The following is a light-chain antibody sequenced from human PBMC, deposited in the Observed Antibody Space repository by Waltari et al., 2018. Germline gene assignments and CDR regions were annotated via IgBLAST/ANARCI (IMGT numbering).Light chain of an antibody. V-gene: IGKV4-1*01. CDR3: QQYYSTPPT. J-gene: IGKJ4*01. Sequence: DIVMTQSPDSLAVSLGERATINCKSSQSVLYSSNNKNYLAWYQQKPGQPPKLRIYWASTRESGVPDRFSGSGSGTDFTLTISSLQAADVAVYYCQQYYSTPPTFGGGTKVEIK. CDR1: QSVLYSSNNKNY. CDR2: WAS.